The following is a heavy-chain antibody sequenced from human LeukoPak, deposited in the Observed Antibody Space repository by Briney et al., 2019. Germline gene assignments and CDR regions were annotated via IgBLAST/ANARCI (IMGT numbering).Heavy chain of an antibody. Sequence: PSETLSLTCTVSGGSISSSSYYWGWIRQPPGKGLEWIGSIYYSGSTYYNPSLKSRVTISVDTSKNQFSLKLSSVTAADTAVYYCASGIAVAGDFGYWGQGTLVTVSS. CDR1: GGSISSSSYY. J-gene: IGHJ4*02. CDR3: ASGIAVAGDFGY. D-gene: IGHD6-19*01. CDR2: IYYSGST. V-gene: IGHV4-39*07.